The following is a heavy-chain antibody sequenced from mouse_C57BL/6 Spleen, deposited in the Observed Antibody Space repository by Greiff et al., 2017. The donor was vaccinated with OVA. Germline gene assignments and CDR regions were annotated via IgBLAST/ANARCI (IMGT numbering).Heavy chain of an antibody. Sequence: VQLQQSGAELAKPGASVKLSCKASGYTFTSYWMHWVKQRPGQGLEWIGYINPSSGYTKYNQKFKDKATLNADKSSSTAYMQLSSLTYEDSAVYYCARDYGSAGYYAMDYWGQGTSVTVSS. CDR3: ARDYGSAGYYAMDY. CDR1: GYTFTSYW. J-gene: IGHJ4*01. D-gene: IGHD1-1*01. V-gene: IGHV1-7*01. CDR2: INPSSGYT.